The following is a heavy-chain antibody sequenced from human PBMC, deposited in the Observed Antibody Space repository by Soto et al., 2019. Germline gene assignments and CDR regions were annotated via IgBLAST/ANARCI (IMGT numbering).Heavy chain of an antibody. CDR3: VTASFSYYYDSGGYPT. CDR2: ITGNEGST. D-gene: IGHD3-22*01. V-gene: IGHV3-64D*06. CDR1: GFTLSSYA. J-gene: IGHJ5*02. Sequence: LRLSCSASGFTLSSYAMHWVRQAPGKGLEYVSAITGNEGSTYYADSVKGRFAISRDNSRNTLYLQMSSLRAEDTAVYYCVTASFSYYYDSGGYPTWGQGTLVTVSS.